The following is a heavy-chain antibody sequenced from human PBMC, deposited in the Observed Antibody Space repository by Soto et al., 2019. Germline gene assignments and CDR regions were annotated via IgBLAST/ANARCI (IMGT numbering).Heavy chain of an antibody. Sequence: QVQVVQSGAEVKKPGSSVKISCKASGRIFSSFPTSWVRQVPGQGLEWMGGVISASGSVTYAPKCQGRVTMTAVNSAGIGYMGLTSLTSEDTAIYYCARVGSRDAYNYVLDQWGPGTMVTVSS. CDR3: ARVGSRDAYNYVLDQ. CDR1: GRIFSSFP. CDR2: VISASGSV. V-gene: IGHV1-69*06. J-gene: IGHJ1*01. D-gene: IGHD5-18*01.